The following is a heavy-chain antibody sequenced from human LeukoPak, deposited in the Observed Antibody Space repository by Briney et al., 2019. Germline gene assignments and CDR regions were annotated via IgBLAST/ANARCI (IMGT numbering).Heavy chain of an antibody. CDR1: GGSISSYY. J-gene: IGHJ6*03. CDR3: ARARRLYYYYYMGV. V-gene: IGHV4-59*01. D-gene: IGHD3-22*01. CDR2: IYYSGST. Sequence: SETLPLTCTVSGGSISSYYWSWIRQPPGKGLEWIGYIYYSGSTNYNPSLKSRVTISVDTSKNQFSLKLSSVTAADTAVYYCARARRLYYYYYMGVWGKGTTVTVSS.